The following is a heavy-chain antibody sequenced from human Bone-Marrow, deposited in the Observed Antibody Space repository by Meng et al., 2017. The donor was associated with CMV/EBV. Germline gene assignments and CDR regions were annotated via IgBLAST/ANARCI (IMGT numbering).Heavy chain of an antibody. CDR1: GFTFSSYS. CDR3: ARGHCSSTSCYRHYFDY. V-gene: IGHV3-21*01. D-gene: IGHD2-2*01. J-gene: IGHJ4*02. CDR2: ISSSSSYI. Sequence: GGSLRLCCAASGFTFSSYSMNWVRQAPGKGLEWVSSISSSSSYIYYADSVKGRFTISRDNAKNSLYLQMNSLRAEDTAVYYCARGHCSSTSCYRHYFDYWGQGTLVTVSS.